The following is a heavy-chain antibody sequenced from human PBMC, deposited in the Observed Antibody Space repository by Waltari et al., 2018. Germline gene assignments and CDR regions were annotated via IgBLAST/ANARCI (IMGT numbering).Heavy chain of an antibody. D-gene: IGHD6-19*01. CDR2: IYATGDT. V-gene: IGHV3-53*01. CDR1: GFKVSYNY. Sequence: EVQLVESGGALIQPGGSLRLSCAASGFKVSYNYMSWFRQVPGKGPEWVSVIYATGDTYYADSVGGRFTISRDTSKNTVYLQMDSLGAADTAVYYCARAGLGSPSQWLQVLDSWGQGTLVTVSA. J-gene: IGHJ4*02. CDR3: ARAGLGSPSQWLQVLDS.